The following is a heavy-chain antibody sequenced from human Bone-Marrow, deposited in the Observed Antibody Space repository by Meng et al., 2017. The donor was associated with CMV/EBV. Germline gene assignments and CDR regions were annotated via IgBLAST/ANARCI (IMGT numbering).Heavy chain of an antibody. CDR3: ARQFYDGAFDI. V-gene: IGHV4-59*01. CDR1: GGSISSYY. Sequence: SETLSLTCTVSGGSISSYYWSWIRQPPGKGLEWIGYIYYSGSTNYNPSLKSRVTISVDTSKTQCSLKLRSVTAADAAVYYCARQFYDGAFDIWGQGTMVTVSS. D-gene: IGHD2/OR15-2a*01. CDR2: IYYSGST. J-gene: IGHJ3*02.